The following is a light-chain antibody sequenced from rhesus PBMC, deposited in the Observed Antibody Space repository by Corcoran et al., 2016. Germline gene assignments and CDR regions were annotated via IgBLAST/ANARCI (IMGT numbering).Light chain of an antibody. CDR3: QHYYHIPPT. J-gene: IGKJ1*01. CDR1: QGITND. Sequence: DIQMTQSPSSLFASVGDRVTITCRASQGITNDLAWYQQKPGETPKLLNYEASSLQSGIPSRFRGHGSGSDFTLPISSLQSENFATDYFQHYYHIPPTFGQGTKVEI. CDR2: EAS. V-gene: IGKV1-25*01.